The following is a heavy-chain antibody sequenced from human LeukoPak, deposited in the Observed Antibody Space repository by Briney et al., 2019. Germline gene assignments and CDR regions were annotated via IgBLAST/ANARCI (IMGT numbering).Heavy chain of an antibody. J-gene: IGHJ4*02. CDR2: ISRSSAYI. Sequence: GGSLRLSCAASGFTFSSYTMNWVRQAPGKGLEWVSSISRSSAYIYYADSVKGRFTISRDNAKNSLYLQMNSLRAEDTAVYYCARFIAAPYYFDYWGRGTLVTVSS. V-gene: IGHV3-21*01. CDR3: ARFIAAPYYFDY. CDR1: GFTFSSYT. D-gene: IGHD6-13*01.